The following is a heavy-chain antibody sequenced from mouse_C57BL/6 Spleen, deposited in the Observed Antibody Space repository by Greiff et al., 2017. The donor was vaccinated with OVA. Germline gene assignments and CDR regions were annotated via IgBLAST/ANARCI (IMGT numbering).Heavy chain of an antibody. CDR3: ARVDRITTVEPYYYAMDY. D-gene: IGHD1-1*01. Sequence: EVQLQQSGPELVKPGASVKIPCKASGYTFTDYNMDWVKQSHGKSLEWIGDINPNNGGTIYNQKFKGKATLTVDKSSSTAYMELRSLTSEDTAVYYCARVDRITTVEPYYYAMDYWGQGPSVTVSS. V-gene: IGHV1-18*01. CDR2: INPNNGGT. J-gene: IGHJ4*01. CDR1: GYTFTDYN.